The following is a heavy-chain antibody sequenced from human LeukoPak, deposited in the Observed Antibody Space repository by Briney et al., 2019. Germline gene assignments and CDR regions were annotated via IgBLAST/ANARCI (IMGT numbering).Heavy chain of an antibody. D-gene: IGHD5-18*01. CDR1: GFMFEDYA. J-gene: IGHJ4*02. CDR3: ARSGHSYGAPFDH. CDR2: ISWDGGGT. V-gene: IGHV3-43D*03. Sequence: HPGGSLRLSCAASGFMFEDYAMHWVRQAPVKGLEWVALISWDGGGTNYADSVKGRFTISRDNSKTSLYLQMNNLRADDSALYYCARSGHSYGAPFDHWGQGTLVTVSS.